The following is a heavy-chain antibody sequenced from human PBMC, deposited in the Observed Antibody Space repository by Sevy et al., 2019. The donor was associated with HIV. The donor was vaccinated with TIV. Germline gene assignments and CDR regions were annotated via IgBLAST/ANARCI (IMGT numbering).Heavy chain of an antibody. CDR1: AINIRDYW. Sequence: GGSLRLSCAASAINIRDYWMNWVRQAPGTGLEWVANINPDGSKIYYADSVKGRFTISRDYAKNSVFLQMTSRRAEDTAVDYCVGAIQLAASYWGQGMLVTVSS. CDR3: VGAIQLAASY. D-gene: IGHD1-1*01. J-gene: IGHJ4*02. V-gene: IGHV3-7*02. CDR2: INPDGSKI.